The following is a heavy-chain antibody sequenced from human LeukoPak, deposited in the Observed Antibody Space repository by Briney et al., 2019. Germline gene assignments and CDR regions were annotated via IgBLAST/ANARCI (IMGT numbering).Heavy chain of an antibody. CDR1: GFTFSSYE. D-gene: IGHD4-17*01. Sequence: GGSLRLSCAASGFTFSSYEMNWVRQAPGKGLEWVSYISSSGSTIYYADSVKGRFTISRDNAKNSLYLQMNSLRAEDTAVYYCASYDYGVDYWGQGTLVTVSS. CDR3: ASYDYGVDY. J-gene: IGHJ4*02. V-gene: IGHV3-48*03. CDR2: ISSSGSTI.